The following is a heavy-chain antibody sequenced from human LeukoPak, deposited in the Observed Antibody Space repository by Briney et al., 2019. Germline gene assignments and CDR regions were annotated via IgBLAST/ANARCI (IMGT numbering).Heavy chain of an antibody. CDR2: IRSKANSYAT. Sequence: PGGSLRLSSAASGFNFSGSAMHWVRQASGKGLEWVGRIRSKANSYATEYAASVKGRFTISRDDSRTTAYLQMYSLKTEDTAMYFCTSKGSFWGQGTLVTVSS. CDR1: GFNFSGSA. J-gene: IGHJ4*02. CDR3: TSKGSF. V-gene: IGHV3-73*01. D-gene: IGHD1-26*01.